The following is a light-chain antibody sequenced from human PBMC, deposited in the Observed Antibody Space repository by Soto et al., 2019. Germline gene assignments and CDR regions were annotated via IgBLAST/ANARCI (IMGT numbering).Light chain of an antibody. CDR3: QQYNNWPT. Sequence: IVLTQSPGTLSLSPGERATLSCRASQTVRSSSLAWYQQKPGQAPRLLIFGASTRAAGFPDRFSGSGSGTEFTLTISSLQSEDFAVYYCQQYNNWPTFGQGTRLEI. CDR1: QTVRSS. CDR2: GAS. J-gene: IGKJ5*01. V-gene: IGKV3D-15*01.